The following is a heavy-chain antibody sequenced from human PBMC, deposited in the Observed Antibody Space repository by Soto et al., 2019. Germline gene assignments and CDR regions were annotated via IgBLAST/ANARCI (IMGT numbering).Heavy chain of an antibody. CDR2: ISAYNGNT. V-gene: IGHV1-18*04. CDR1: GYTFSRYG. Sequence: VMVSCKWSGYTFSRYGISWVRQAPGQGLEWMGWISAYNGNTNYAQKLQGRVTMTTDTSTSTAYMELRSLRSDDTAVYYWARASAARPVPFDYWGQGTMVTVSS. CDR3: ARASAARPVPFDY. D-gene: IGHD6-6*01. J-gene: IGHJ4*02.